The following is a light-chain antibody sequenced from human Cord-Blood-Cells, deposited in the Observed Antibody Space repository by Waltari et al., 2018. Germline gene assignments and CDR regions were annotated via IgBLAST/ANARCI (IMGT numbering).Light chain of an antibody. CDR3: QAWDSSTYV. Sequence: SYELTQPPSVSVSPGQTASITCSGDKLGAKYACWYQQKPGQSPVLVIYQDSKRPSGIPERFSCSNSGNTATLTISGTQAMDEADYYCQAWDSSTYVFGTGTKVTVL. CDR2: QDS. CDR1: KLGAKY. J-gene: IGLJ1*01. V-gene: IGLV3-1*01.